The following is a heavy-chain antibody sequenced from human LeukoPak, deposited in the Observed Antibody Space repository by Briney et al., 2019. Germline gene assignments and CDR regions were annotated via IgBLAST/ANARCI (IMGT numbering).Heavy chain of an antibody. D-gene: IGHD3-10*01. CDR3: AREGRLLWFGESYY. CDR2: ISAYNGNT. J-gene: IGHJ4*02. V-gene: IGHV1-18*01. Sequence: ISAYNGNTNYAQKLQGRVTMTTDTSTSTAYMELRSLRSDDTAVYYCAREGRLLWFGESYYWGQGTLVTVS.